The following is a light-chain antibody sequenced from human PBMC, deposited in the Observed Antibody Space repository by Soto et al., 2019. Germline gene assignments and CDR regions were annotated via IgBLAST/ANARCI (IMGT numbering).Light chain of an antibody. Sequence: EIVLTQSPATLSLAPGERATLSCRASQSVSSYLAWYQQKPGQAPRLPIYDASNRATGIPARFSGSGSGTDFTLTISSLEPEDFAVYYCQQRSNWPPRITFGPGT. CDR1: QSVSSY. CDR2: DAS. J-gene: IGKJ3*01. CDR3: QQRSNWPPRIT. V-gene: IGKV3-11*01.